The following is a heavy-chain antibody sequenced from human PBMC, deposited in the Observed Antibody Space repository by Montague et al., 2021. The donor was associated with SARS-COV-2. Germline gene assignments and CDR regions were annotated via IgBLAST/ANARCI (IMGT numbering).Heavy chain of an antibody. CDR1: GGSISSYY. CDR3: ARRSYDILTGYSIPNWFDP. Sequence: SETLSLTCSVSGGSISSYYWSWIRQHPGKGLEWIGSIYYSGSTYYNPSLKSRVTISVDTSKNQFSLELSSVTAADTAMYYCARRSYDILTGYSIPNWFDPWGQGTLVTVSS. CDR2: IYYSGST. J-gene: IGHJ5*02. V-gene: IGHV4-39*01. D-gene: IGHD3-9*01.